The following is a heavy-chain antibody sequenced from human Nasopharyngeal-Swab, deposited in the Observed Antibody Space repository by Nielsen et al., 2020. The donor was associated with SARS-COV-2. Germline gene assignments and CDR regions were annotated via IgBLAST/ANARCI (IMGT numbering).Heavy chain of an antibody. CDR3: ARADGSSFDY. J-gene: IGHJ4*02. D-gene: IGHD6-13*01. CDR1: GFTFSDYY. CDR2: ISSSGSTI. V-gene: IGHV3-11*04. Sequence: GESLKISCAASGFTFSDYYMSWIRQAPGKGLEWVSYISSSGSTIYYADSVKGRFTISRDNAKNSLYLQMNSLRAEDTAAYYCARADGSSFDYWGQGTLVTVSS.